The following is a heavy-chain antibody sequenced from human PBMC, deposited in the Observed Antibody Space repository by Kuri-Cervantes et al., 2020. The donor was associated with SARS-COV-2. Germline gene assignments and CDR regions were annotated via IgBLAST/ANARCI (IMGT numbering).Heavy chain of an antibody. CDR1: GFTFSSYA. CDR3: AKPDAFDI. Sequence: ETLSLTCAASGFTFSSYAMSWVHQAPGKGLEWVSAISGSGGSTYYADSVKGRFTISRDNSKNTLYLQMNSLRAEDTAVYYCAKPDAFDIWGQGTMVTVSS. V-gene: IGHV3-23*01. CDR2: ISGSGGST. J-gene: IGHJ3*02.